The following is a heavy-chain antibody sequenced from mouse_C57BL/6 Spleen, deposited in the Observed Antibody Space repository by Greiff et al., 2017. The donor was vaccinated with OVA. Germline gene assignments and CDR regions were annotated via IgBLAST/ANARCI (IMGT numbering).Heavy chain of an antibody. Sequence: QVQLQQSGAELARPGASVKLSCKASGYTFTSYGISWVKQRPGQGLEWIGEIYPRSGNTYYNEKFKGKAPLTADKSSSTAYMELRSLTSEDSAVYFCARAGYSNYEGYYFDYWGQGTTLTVSS. V-gene: IGHV1-81*01. CDR3: ARAGYSNYEGYYFDY. CDR2: IYPRSGNT. J-gene: IGHJ2*01. CDR1: GYTFTSYG. D-gene: IGHD2-5*01.